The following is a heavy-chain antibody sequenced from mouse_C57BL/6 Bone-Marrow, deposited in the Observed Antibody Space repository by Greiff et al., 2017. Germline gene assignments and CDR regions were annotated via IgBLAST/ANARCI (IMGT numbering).Heavy chain of an antibody. CDR3: AREGVRRYYFDY. Sequence: EVMLVESGGGLVKPGGSLKLSCAASGFTFSDYGMHWVRQAPEKGLEWVAYISSGSSTIYYADTVKGRFTIARDNAKNTLFLQMTSLRSEDTAMYYCAREGVRRYYFDYWGQGTTLTVSS. CDR2: ISSGSSTI. CDR1: GFTFSDYG. D-gene: IGHD2-14*01. V-gene: IGHV5-17*01. J-gene: IGHJ2*01.